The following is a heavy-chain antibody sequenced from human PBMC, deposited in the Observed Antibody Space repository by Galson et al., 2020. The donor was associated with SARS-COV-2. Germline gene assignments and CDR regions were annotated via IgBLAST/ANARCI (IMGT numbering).Heavy chain of an antibody. CDR3: ASQDIVVAGTRHMDV. D-gene: IGHD6-19*01. V-gene: IGHV1-2*02. J-gene: IGHJ6*02. CDR1: GYTFTGYY. CDR2: INPNSGVT. Sequence: GESLKISCKASGYTFTGYYMHWVRQAPGQGLEWMGWINPNSGVTNYAQNFQGRVTMTRDTSVSTAYMELSRLTSDDTAVYYCASQDIVVAGTRHMDVWGQGTTVTVSS.